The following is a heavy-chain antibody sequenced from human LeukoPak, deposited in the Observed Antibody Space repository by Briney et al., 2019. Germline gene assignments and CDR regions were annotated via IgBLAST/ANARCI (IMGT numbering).Heavy chain of an antibody. V-gene: IGHV3-21*01. CDR1: GFTFSSYS. CDR3: ARVSAGRLHDAFDI. CDR2: ISSSSSYI. J-gene: IGHJ3*02. Sequence: GGSLRLSCAASGFTFSSYSMNWVRQAPGKGLEWFSSISSSSSYIYYADSVKGRFTISRDNAKNSLYLQMNSLRAEDTAVYYCARVSAGRLHDAFDIWGQGTMVTVSS.